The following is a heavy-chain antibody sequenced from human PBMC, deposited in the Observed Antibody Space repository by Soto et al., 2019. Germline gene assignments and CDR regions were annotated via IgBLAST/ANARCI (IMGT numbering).Heavy chain of an antibody. V-gene: IGHV3-48*02. D-gene: IGHD6-6*01. CDR2: ISSSSSTI. CDR3: ARVLEDEYSSSSHDY. CDR1: GFTFSSYS. J-gene: IGHJ4*02. Sequence: EVQLVESGGGLVQPGGSLRLSCAASGFTFSSYSMNWVRQARGKGLEWVSYISSSSSTIYYADSVKGRFTISRDNAKNSLYLQMNSLRDEDTAVYYCARVLEDEYSSSSHDYWGQGTLVTVSS.